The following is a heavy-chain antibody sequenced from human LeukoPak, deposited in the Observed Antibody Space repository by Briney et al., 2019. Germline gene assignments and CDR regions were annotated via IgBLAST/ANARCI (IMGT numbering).Heavy chain of an antibody. D-gene: IGHD3-10*01. CDR1: GGSVSSGSYY. J-gene: IGHJ4*02. CDR2: IYYSGST. Sequence: PSETLSLTCTVSGGSVSSGSYYWSWIRQPPGKGLEWIGYIYYSGSTNYNPSLKSRVTISVDTSKNQFSLKLSSVTAADTAVYYCARDRGLYVVDYWGQGTLVTVSS. V-gene: IGHV4-61*01. CDR3: ARDRGLYVVDY.